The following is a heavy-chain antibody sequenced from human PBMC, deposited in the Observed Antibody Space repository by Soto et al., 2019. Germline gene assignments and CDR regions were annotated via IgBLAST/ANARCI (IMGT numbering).Heavy chain of an antibody. J-gene: IGHJ5*02. Sequence: EVQLVESGGGLVQPGGSLRLSCAASGFTFRSYSMNWVRQAPGKGLEWVSYISSDSTTIYYADSVKGRFTISRDNAKSSLFLQMTSLRAEDTSVYYCARDAPRCCHLAPWGQGTLVTVSS. V-gene: IGHV3-48*01. CDR3: ARDAPRCCHLAP. CDR2: ISSDSTTI. CDR1: GFTFRSYS. D-gene: IGHD3-10*02.